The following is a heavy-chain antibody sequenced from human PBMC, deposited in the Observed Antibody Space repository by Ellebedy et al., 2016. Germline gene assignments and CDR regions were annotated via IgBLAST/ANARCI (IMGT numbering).Heavy chain of an antibody. Sequence: GESLKISCSAAGFNLNTIAMHWVRQAPGKGLEYVSSINDNGLRTHYADSVKGRFTISRDIAGNTLFLQMNSLRLEDTALYYCGGLGLDIMTGDPVPPPGAVGSWGQGTVVTVSS. CDR2: INDNGLRT. CDR3: GGLGLDIMTGDPVPPPGAVGS. D-gene: IGHD3-9*01. V-gene: IGHV3-64*04. J-gene: IGHJ4*02. CDR1: GFNLNTIA.